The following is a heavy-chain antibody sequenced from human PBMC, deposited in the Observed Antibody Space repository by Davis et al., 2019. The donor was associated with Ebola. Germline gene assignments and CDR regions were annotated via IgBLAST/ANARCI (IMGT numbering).Heavy chain of an antibody. Sequence: ASVKVSCKASGYTFTSYAMHWVRQAPGQRLEWMGWINGGNGNTKYSQKFQGRVTITRDTSTSTVYMELRSLRSDDTARYYCARDVRGITGPSEYWGQGTLVTVSS. CDR3: ARDVRGITGPSEY. CDR2: INGGNGNT. V-gene: IGHV1-3*01. D-gene: IGHD1-1*01. CDR1: GYTFTSYA. J-gene: IGHJ4*02.